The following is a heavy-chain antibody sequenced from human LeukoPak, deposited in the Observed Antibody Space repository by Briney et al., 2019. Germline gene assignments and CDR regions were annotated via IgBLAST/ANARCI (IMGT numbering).Heavy chain of an antibody. CDR3: ARARGVPGDDYYDSSGYLAY. D-gene: IGHD3-22*01. Sequence: GGSLRLSCAASGFTFDDYAMHWVRQAPGKGLEWVSGISWNSGSIGYADSVKGRFTISRDNAKNSLYLQMNSLRAEDTAVYYCARARGVPGDDYYDSSGYLAYWGQGTLVTVSS. CDR2: ISWNSGSI. V-gene: IGHV3-9*01. J-gene: IGHJ4*02. CDR1: GFTFDDYA.